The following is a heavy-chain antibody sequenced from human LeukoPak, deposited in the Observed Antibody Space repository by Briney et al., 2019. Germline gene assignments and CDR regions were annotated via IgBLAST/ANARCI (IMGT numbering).Heavy chain of an antibody. CDR2: IYSGGST. CDR3: ARDDSSGYHYRFDY. CDR1: GFTVSSNY. V-gene: IGHV3-66*02. Sequence: PGGSLRLSCAASGFTVSSNYMSWVRQAPGKGLEWVSVIYSGGSTYYADSVKGRFTISRDKSKNTLYLQMSSLRAEDTAVYYCARDDSSGYHYRFDYWGQGTLVTVSS. J-gene: IGHJ4*02. D-gene: IGHD3-22*01.